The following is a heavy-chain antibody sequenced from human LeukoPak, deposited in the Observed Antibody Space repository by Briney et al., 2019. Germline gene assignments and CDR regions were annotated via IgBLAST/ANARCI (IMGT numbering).Heavy chain of an antibody. J-gene: IGHJ4*02. V-gene: IGHV1-46*01. CDR2: INPSGGST. Sequence: ASVKVSCKASGYTFTGYYMHWVRQAPGQGLAWMGIINPSGGSTSYAQKFQGRVTMTRDTSTSTVYMELSSLRSEDTAVYYCAREGITIFGVVITEYYFDYWGQGTLVTVSS. CDR1: GYTFTGYY. D-gene: IGHD3-3*01. CDR3: AREGITIFGVVITEYYFDY.